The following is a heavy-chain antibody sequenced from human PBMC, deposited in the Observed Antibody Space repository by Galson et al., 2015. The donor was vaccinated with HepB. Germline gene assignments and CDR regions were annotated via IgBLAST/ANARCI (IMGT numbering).Heavy chain of an antibody. CDR2: IGGSGATT. D-gene: IGHD2-8*01. V-gene: IGHV3-23*01. CDR1: GFTFGTYG. Sequence: SLRLSCAASGFTFGTYGMTWVRQAPGKGLEWVSSIGGSGATTYYADSVKGRFTISRDNPKNTMYLQMNSLRTEDTAVYYCAKVSNGPLGGYWGQGTLVTVAS. J-gene: IGHJ4*02. CDR3: AKVSNGPLGGY.